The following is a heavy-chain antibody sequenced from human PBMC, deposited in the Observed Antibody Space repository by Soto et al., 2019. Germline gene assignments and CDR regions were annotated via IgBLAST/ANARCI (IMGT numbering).Heavy chain of an antibody. Sequence: SLRLSCAASGFTFSSYGMHWVRQAPGKGLEWVAVISYDGSNKYYADSVKGRFTISRDNSKNTLYLQMNSLRAEDTAVYYCAKVGGEELSYDLLSGSYHYYMDVWGKGTTVPVSS. CDR1: GFTFSSYG. V-gene: IGHV3-30*18. CDR2: ISYDGSNK. D-gene: IGHD3-3*01. CDR3: AKVGGEELSYDLLSGSYHYYMDV. J-gene: IGHJ6*03.